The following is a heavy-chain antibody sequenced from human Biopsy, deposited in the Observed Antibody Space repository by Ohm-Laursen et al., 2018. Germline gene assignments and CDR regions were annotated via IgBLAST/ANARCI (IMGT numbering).Heavy chain of an antibody. D-gene: IGHD3-16*01. CDR3: ARDSRGGHLNTTLITGKNLDS. V-gene: IGHV4-59*11. CDR2: VYYTGST. Sequence: GTLSLTCAVTYGSISGHFWSWIRQAPGKGLEWIGYVYYTGSTNYNPSVKSRVTISVDTSKNQFSLKLNSVTAADTAVYFCARDSRGGHLNTTLITGKNLDSWGQGILVTVSS. CDR1: YGSISGHF. J-gene: IGHJ4*02.